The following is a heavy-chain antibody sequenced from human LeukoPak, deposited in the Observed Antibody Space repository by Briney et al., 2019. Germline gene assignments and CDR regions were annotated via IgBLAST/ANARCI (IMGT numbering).Heavy chain of an antibody. CDR3: ARGRAAAAGTD. J-gene: IGHJ4*02. V-gene: IGHV4-34*01. CDR2: INHSGST. CDR1: GGSFSGYY. Sequence: SETLSLTCAVYGGSFSGYYWSWIRQPPGKGLEWIGEINHSGSTNYNPSLKSRVTISVDTSKNQFSLKLSSVTAADTAVYYCARGRAAAAGTDWGQGTLVTVSS. D-gene: IGHD6-13*01.